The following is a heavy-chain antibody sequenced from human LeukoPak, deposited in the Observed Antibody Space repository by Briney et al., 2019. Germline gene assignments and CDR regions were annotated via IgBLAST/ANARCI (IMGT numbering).Heavy chain of an antibody. J-gene: IGHJ6*02. CDR2: INHSGST. CDR1: GGSFSGYY. V-gene: IGHV4-34*01. CDR3: ARGGKRNRNCSSTSCYVPYYYGMDV. Sequence: SETLSLTCAVYGGSFSGYYWSWIRQPPGKGLGWIGEINHSGSTNYNPSLKSRVTISVDTSKNQFSLKLSSVTAADTAVYYCARGGKRNRNCSSTSCYVPYYYGMDVWGQGTTVTVSS. D-gene: IGHD2-2*01.